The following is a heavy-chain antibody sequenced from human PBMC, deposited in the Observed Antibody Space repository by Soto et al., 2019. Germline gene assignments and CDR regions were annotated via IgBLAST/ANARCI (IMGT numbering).Heavy chain of an antibody. CDR2: ISSSGGTT. V-gene: IGHV3-48*03. CDR1: GITFSNYE. J-gene: IGHJ6*02. Sequence: GGSLRLSCAASGITFSNYEMNWVRQAPGKGLEWVSYISSSGGTTYYAGSVKGRFTISRDNAKSSLYLQMNSLRAEDTAVYYCARYCSGGTCNDGNMEVWVQGTTVAGS. D-gene: IGHD2-15*01. CDR3: ARYCSGGTCNDGNMEV.